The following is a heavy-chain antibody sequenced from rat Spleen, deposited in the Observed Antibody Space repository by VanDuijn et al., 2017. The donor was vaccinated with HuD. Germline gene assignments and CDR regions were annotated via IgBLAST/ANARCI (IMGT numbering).Heavy chain of an antibody. D-gene: IGHD1-5*01. CDR2: IIYDGSRT. Sequence: EVQLVASDGGLVQPGGSLTLSCAASGFTFSDYNMAWVRQAPKKGLEWVATIIYDGSRTYYRDSVKGRFTISRDNAKSTLYLQMNSLQTEDTAIYFCSRDEYRDNWGFDYWGQGTLVTVSS. J-gene: IGHJ3*01. CDR1: GFTFSDYN. V-gene: IGHV5S10*01. CDR3: SRDEYRDNWGFDY.